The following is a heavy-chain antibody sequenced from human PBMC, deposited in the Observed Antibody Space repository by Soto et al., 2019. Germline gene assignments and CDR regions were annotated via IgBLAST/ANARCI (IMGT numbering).Heavy chain of an antibody. CDR2: ISGSGGST. J-gene: IGHJ4*02. V-gene: IGHV3-23*01. CDR3: AKLRTPTGVGVFFDY. CDR1: GLTFSSYA. Sequence: GGSLRLSCVASGLTFSSYAMSWVRQAPGKGLEWVSAISGSGGSTYYADSVKGRFTISRDNSKNTLYLQMNSLRAEDTDVYYCAKLRTPTGVGVFFDYWGQGTLVTVSS. D-gene: IGHD3-22*01.